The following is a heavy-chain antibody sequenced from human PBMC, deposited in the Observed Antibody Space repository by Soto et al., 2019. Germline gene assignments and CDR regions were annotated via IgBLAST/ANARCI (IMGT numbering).Heavy chain of an antibody. CDR1: GGSFSGYY. J-gene: IGHJ6*02. Sequence: QVQLQQWGAGLLKPSETLSLTCAVYGGSFSGYYWSWIRQPPGKGLEWIGEINHSGSTNYNPSLKSRVTISVDTSKNQFSLKLSSVTAADTAVYYCARGQKYYDILTGYYYYYGMDVWGQGTTVTVSS. V-gene: IGHV4-34*01. D-gene: IGHD3-9*01. CDR2: INHSGST. CDR3: ARGQKYYDILTGYYYYYGMDV.